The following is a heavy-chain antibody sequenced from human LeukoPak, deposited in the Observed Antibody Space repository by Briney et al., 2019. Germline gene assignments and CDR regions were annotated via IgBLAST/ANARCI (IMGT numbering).Heavy chain of an antibody. V-gene: IGHV3-66*01. Sequence: GGSLRLSCAASGFTVSSNYMSWVRQAPGKGLEGGSVIYSGGSTYYADSVKGRFTISRDNSKNTLYLQMNSLRAENTAVYYCARGQIDTKSHVLRYFDWSFYYYYGMDVWGQGTTVTVSS. CDR1: GFTVSSNY. J-gene: IGHJ6*02. CDR2: IYSGGST. CDR3: ARGQIDTKSHVLRYFDWSFYYYYGMDV. D-gene: IGHD3-9*01.